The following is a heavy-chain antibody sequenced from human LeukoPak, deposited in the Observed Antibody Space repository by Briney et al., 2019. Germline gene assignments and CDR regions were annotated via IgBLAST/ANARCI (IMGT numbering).Heavy chain of an antibody. CDR1: GFTFSSYA. V-gene: IGHV3-23*01. CDR2: ISGSGGST. J-gene: IGHJ6*02. CDR3: AKDSGRRRYYYYGMDV. Sequence: GGSLRLSCAASGFTFSSYAMSWVRQAPGKGLEWVSAISGSGGSTYYADSVKVRFTISRDNSKNTLYLQMNGLRAEDTAVYYCAKDSGRRRYYYYGMDVWGQGTTVTVSS. D-gene: IGHD1-26*01.